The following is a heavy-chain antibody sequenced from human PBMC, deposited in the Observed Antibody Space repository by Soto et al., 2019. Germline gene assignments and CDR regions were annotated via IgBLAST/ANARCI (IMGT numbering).Heavy chain of an antibody. V-gene: IGHV4-61*08. CDR2: SYYSGST. J-gene: IGHJ5*02. D-gene: IGHD3-3*01. Sequence: SGPTLVKPTQTLTLTCTFSVFLLSTSGEGVGWIRQPPGKGLEWLGHSYYSGSTNYNPSLKSRVTMSVDTSKNQFSLKLSSVTAADTAVYYCARGRISDFWSGYKWFDPWGQGILVTVS. CDR3: ARGRISDFWSGYKWFDP. CDR1: VFLLSTSGEG.